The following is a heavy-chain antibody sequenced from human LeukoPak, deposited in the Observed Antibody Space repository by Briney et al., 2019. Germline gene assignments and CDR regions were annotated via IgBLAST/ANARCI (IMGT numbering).Heavy chain of an antibody. CDR3: AKDPYSGSYYDY. V-gene: IGHV3-23*01. J-gene: IGHJ4*02. Sequence: GGSLRLSCAASGFIFSSYAMGWVRQAPGKGLEWVSAISGSGGSTYYADSVKGRFTISRDNSKNTLYLQMNSLRAEDTAVYYCAKDPYSGSYYDYWGQGTLVTVSS. CDR1: GFIFSSYA. CDR2: ISGSGGST. D-gene: IGHD1-26*01.